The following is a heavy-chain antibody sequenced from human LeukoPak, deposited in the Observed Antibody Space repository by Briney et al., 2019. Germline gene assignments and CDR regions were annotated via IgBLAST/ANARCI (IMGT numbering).Heavy chain of an antibody. CDR2: IGSSGGTT. CDR3: AKDLFGDFDY. J-gene: IGHJ4*02. CDR1: GFTLSSYW. D-gene: IGHD3-16*01. V-gene: IGHV3-23*01. Sequence: PGGSLRLSCAASGFTLSSYWMSWVRQAPGKGLEWVSLIGSSGGTTYYADSVKGRFTISRDNSKNTLYLQMNSLRAEDTAKYYCAKDLFGDFDYWGQGTLVTVSS.